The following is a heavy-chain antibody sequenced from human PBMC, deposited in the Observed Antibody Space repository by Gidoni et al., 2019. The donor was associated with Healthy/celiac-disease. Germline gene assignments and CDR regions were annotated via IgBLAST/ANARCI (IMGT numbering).Heavy chain of an antibody. Sequence: EVQLVESGGGLVQPGGSVRLSCAASGCPFVGYALGRVRRAPGEGVKWVAAISGSGGITYYADSVKGRFTISRDNSKNTLYLQMNSLRAEDTAVYYCAKSATYYYDSSGFYYYYYYMDVWGKGTTVTVSS. D-gene: IGHD3-22*01. CDR1: GCPFVGYA. J-gene: IGHJ6*03. CDR3: AKSATYYYDSSGFYYYYYYMDV. V-gene: IGHV3-23*04. CDR2: ISGSGGIT.